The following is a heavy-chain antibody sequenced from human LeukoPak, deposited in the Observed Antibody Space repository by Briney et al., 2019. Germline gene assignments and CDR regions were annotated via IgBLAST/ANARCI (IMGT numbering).Heavy chain of an antibody. CDR3: ASGEGWSGYYIPYYYYYMDV. V-gene: IGHV4-34*01. CDR2: INHSGST. CDR1: GGSFSGYY. Sequence: SETLSLTCAVSGGSFSGYYWNWIRQSPGKGLEWIGEINHSGSTHYNPSLKSRVTISVDTSKNQFSLKLSSVTAADTAVYYCASGEGWSGYYIPYYYYYMDVWGKGPRSPSP. D-gene: IGHD3-3*01. J-gene: IGHJ6*03.